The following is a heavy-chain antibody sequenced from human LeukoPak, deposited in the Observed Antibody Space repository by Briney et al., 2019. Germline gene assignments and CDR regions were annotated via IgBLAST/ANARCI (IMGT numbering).Heavy chain of an antibody. V-gene: IGHV3-23*01. CDR1: GFTFTSSG. CDR2: IFPSGGEI. CDR3: ATYRQVLLPFES. J-gene: IGHJ4*02. D-gene: IGHD2-8*02. Sequence: GGTLRLSCSASGFTFTSSGMSWVRQAPGKGLVWVSRIFPSGGEIHYADSVRGRFTISRDNSKSTLSLQMNSLRAEDTAIYYCATYRQVLLPFESWGQGTLVTVSS.